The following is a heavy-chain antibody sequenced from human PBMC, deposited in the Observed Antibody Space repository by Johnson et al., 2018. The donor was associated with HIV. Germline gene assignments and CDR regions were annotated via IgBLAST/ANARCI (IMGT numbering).Heavy chain of an antibody. Sequence: VLLVESGGGLVQPGGSLRLSCAASGFTFSSYWMSWVRQAPGKGLEWVANIKQDGSEKYYVDSVKGRFTISRDNAKNSLYLQMNSLRAEDTAVYYCARDRSSSSHAFDIWGQGTMVTVSS. V-gene: IGHV3-7*03. J-gene: IGHJ3*02. CDR1: GFTFSSYW. CDR3: ARDRSSSSHAFDI. CDR2: IKQDGSEK. D-gene: IGHD6-6*01.